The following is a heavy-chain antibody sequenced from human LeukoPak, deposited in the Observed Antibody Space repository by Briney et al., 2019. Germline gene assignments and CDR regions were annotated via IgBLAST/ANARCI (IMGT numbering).Heavy chain of an antibody. V-gene: IGHV3-74*01. J-gene: IGHJ4*02. Sequence: PGGSLRLSCAASGFTFSNYGMNWVRQSPGKGLEWVPRINSDGSSTSYADSVKGRFTIFRDNAKNTLYLQMNSLRAEDTAVYYCARGAYDSSGYPPYWGQGTLVTVSS. CDR3: ARGAYDSSGYPPY. CDR1: GFTFSNYG. CDR2: INSDGSST. D-gene: IGHD3-22*01.